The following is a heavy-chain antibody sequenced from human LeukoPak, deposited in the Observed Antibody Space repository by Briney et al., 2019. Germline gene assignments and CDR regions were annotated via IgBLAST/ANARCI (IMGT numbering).Heavy chain of an antibody. D-gene: IGHD5-18*01. CDR1: GFTFSSYW. V-gene: IGHV3-74*01. CDR3: AKSTNSRGYSYGQFDY. CDR2: INSDGSST. J-gene: IGHJ4*02. Sequence: GSLRLSCAASGFTFSSYWMHWVRQAPGKGLVWVSRINSDGSSTSYADSVKGRFTISRDNAKNTLYLQMNSLRAEDTAVYYCAKSTNSRGYSYGQFDYWGQGTLVTVSS.